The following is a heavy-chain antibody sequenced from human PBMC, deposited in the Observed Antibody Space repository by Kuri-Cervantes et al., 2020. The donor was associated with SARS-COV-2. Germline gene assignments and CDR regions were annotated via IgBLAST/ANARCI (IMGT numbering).Heavy chain of an antibody. CDR2: ISYDGSNK. CDR1: GFTFSSYG. CDR3: AKEERTAFDY. J-gene: IGHJ4*02. V-gene: IGHV3-30*18. Sequence: GGSLRLSCAASGFTFSSYGMHWVRQAPGKGLEWVAVISYDGSNKYYADSVKGRFTISRDNSKNTLYLQMNSLRAEDTAVYYCAKEERTAFDYWGQGTLVTGSS.